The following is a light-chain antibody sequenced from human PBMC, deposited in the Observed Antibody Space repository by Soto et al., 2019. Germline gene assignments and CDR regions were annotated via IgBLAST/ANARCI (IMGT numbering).Light chain of an antibody. CDR2: GAS. Sequence: EIVLTQSPGTLSLSPGERATLSCRASQSVSSNYLAWYQQKPGQAPRLLIYGASSRATGIPDRFSGSGSATDFTRTISRLEPEDFAVYYCQQYGTSPPLTFGGGTKVEI. V-gene: IGKV3-20*01. CDR1: QSVSSNY. CDR3: QQYGTSPPLT. J-gene: IGKJ4*01.